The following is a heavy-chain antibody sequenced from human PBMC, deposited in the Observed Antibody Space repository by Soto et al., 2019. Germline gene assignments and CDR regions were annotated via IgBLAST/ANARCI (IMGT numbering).Heavy chain of an antibody. J-gene: IGHJ5*02. Sequence: SVKVSCNASGGTFSSYTISWVRQAPGQGLEWMGRIIPILGIANYAQKFQGRVTITADKSTSTAYMELSSLRSEDTAVYYCARGRYDGSGSYYKENWLDPWGQGTLVTVSS. CDR1: GGTFSSYT. CDR3: ARGRYDGSGSYYKENWLDP. D-gene: IGHD3-10*01. CDR2: IIPILGIA. V-gene: IGHV1-69*02.